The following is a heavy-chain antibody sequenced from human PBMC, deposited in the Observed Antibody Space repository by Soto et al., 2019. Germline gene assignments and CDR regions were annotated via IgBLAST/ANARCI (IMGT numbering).Heavy chain of an antibody. J-gene: IGHJ6*03. Sequence: VKVSSKASRYTFSSYDINWVRQATGQGLERMGWMNPNSGNTGYAQKFQGRVTMTRNTSISTAYMELSRLRSEDTAVYYCARGIRIRYGSGSYYFDYYYYMDVWGKGTTVTVSS. CDR2: MNPNSGNT. CDR3: ARGIRIRYGSGSYYFDYYYYMDV. D-gene: IGHD3-10*01. CDR1: RYTFSSYD. V-gene: IGHV1-8*01.